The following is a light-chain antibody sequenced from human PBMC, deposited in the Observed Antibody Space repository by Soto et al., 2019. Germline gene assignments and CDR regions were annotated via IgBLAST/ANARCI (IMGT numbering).Light chain of an antibody. CDR3: SSYTSSIDVV. J-gene: IGLJ2*01. CDR2: EVS. V-gene: IGLV2-18*02. CDR1: SSDVGSYNR. Sequence: QSALTQPPSVSGSPGQSVTISCTGTSSDVGSYNRVSWFQQPPGTAPKLMIYEVSNRPSGVPDRFSGSKSGTTASLTISGLQAEDEADYYCSSYTSSIDVVFGGGTKLTVL.